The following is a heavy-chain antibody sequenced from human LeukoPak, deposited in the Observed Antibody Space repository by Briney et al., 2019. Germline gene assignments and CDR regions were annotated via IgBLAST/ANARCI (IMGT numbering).Heavy chain of an antibody. CDR2: IYHSGST. Sequence: PSETLSLTCAVSGGPISSSNWWSWVRQPPGKGLEWIGEIYHSGSTNYNPSLKSRVTISVDKSKNQFSLKLSSVTAADTAVYYCARSPGYSSSCPDYWGQGTLVTVSS. CDR3: ARSPGYSSSCPDY. V-gene: IGHV4-4*02. CDR1: GGPISSSNW. D-gene: IGHD6-13*01. J-gene: IGHJ4*02.